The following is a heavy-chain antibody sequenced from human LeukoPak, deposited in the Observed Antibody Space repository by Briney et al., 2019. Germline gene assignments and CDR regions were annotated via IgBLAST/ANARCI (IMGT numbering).Heavy chain of an antibody. D-gene: IGHD5-18*01. CDR3: ARHRVDTALYYFDY. CDR2: ISYSGST. Sequence: SETLSLTCTVSGGSISSSSYYWGWIRQPPGKGLDWIGSISYSGSTYYNPSLESRVTISVDTSKISLRLSSVTAADTAVYYCARHRVDTALYYFDYWGQGTLVTVSS. V-gene: IGHV4-39*01. CDR1: GGSISSSSYY. J-gene: IGHJ4*02.